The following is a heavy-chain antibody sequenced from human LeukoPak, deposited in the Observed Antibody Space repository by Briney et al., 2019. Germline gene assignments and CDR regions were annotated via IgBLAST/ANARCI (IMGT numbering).Heavy chain of an antibody. J-gene: IGHJ4*02. CDR1: GGSISSSGYY. V-gene: IGHV4-39*01. CDR2: ISYTGTT. CDR3: ARRRIVATIDY. D-gene: IGHD5-12*01. Sequence: PSETLSLTCGVSGGSISSSGYYWAWIRQPPGTGLEWIGSISYTGTTYYNPSLKSRLTISADRSKNQISLKLTSVTAADTAVYYCARRRIVATIDYWGQGTLVTVSS.